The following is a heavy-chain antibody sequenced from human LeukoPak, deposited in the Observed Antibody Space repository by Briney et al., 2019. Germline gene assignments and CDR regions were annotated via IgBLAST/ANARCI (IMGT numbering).Heavy chain of an antibody. CDR3: ARDIYLANSLDV. V-gene: IGHV3-30*04. D-gene: IGHD4-23*01. Sequence: GGSLRLSCAASGFTFSSYAMHWVRQAPGKGLEWVAVISYDGSNKYYADSVKGRFTISRDNSKNTLYLQMISLRAEDTAVYYCARDIYLANSLDVWGKGTTVTISS. CDR1: GFTFSSYA. CDR2: ISYDGSNK. J-gene: IGHJ6*04.